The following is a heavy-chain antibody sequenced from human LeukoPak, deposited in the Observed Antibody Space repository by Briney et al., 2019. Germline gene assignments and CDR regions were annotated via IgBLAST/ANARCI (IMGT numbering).Heavy chain of an antibody. Sequence: PSETLSLTCTVSGGSISSGDYYWSWIRQPPGKGLEWIGYIYYSGSTYYNPSLKSRVTISVDTSKNQFSLKLSSVTAADTAVYYCARASSYYGMDVWGQGTTVTVSS. CDR1: GGSISSGDYY. CDR3: ARASSYYGMDV. V-gene: IGHV4-30-4*01. CDR2: IYYSGST. J-gene: IGHJ6*02.